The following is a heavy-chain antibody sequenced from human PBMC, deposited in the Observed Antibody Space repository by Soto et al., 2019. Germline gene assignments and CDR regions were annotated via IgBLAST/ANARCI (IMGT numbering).Heavy chain of an antibody. Sequence: EVHLVESGGGLVKPGGSLRLSCAASGFTFSSYSMNWVRQAPGKGLEWVSSISSSSSNIYYENSVKGRFTISRDNAKTSLYLQMSSLRAEDTAVYYCARGVYYYDSSGWGYWGQGTLVTVSS. J-gene: IGHJ4*02. CDR2: ISSSSSNI. V-gene: IGHV3-21*01. D-gene: IGHD3-22*01. CDR1: GFTFSSYS. CDR3: ARGVYYYDSSGWGY.